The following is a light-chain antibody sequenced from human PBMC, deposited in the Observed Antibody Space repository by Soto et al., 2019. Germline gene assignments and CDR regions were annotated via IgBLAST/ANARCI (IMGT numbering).Light chain of an antibody. CDR3: AAWDDSLGGHVV. CDR2: SNN. V-gene: IGLV1-44*01. CDR1: SSNIGSNT. J-gene: IGLJ2*01. Sequence: QPVLTQPPSASGTPGQRVTISCSGSSSNIGSNTVNWYQQLPGTAPKLLIYSNNQRPSGVPDRFSGSKSGTSASLAISGLQSEDEADYYCAAWDDSLGGHVVFGGGTKLTVL.